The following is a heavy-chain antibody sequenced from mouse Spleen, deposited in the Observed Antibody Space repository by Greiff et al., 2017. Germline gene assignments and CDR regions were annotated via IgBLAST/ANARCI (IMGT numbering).Heavy chain of an antibody. CDR1: GYTFTDYY. CDR2: INPNNGGT. J-gene: IGHJ2*01. D-gene: IGHD4-1*01. CDR3: ARENWFDY. Sequence: EVQLQQSGPELVKPGASVKISCKASGYTFTDYYMNWVKQSHGKSLEWIGDINPNNGGTSYNQKFKGKATLTVDKSSSTAYMELRSLTSEDSAVYYCARENWFDYWGQGTTLTVSS. V-gene: IGHV1-26*01.